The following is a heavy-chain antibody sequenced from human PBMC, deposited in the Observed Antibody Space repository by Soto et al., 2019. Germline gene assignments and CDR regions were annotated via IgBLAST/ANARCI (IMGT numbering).Heavy chain of an antibody. CDR2: IIPIFGTA. Sequence: SVKVSCKASGGTFSSYAISWVRQAPGQGLELMEGIIPIFGTANYGQKFQGRVTITADESTSTAYMELSSLRSEDTAVYYCAREFSTIPYWFDPWGQGTLVTVSS. V-gene: IGHV1-69*13. D-gene: IGHD3-3*01. J-gene: IGHJ5*02. CDR1: GGTFSSYA. CDR3: AREFSTIPYWFDP.